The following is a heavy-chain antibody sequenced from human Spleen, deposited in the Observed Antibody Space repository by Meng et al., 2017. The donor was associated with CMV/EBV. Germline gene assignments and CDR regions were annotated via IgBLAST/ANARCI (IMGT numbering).Heavy chain of an antibody. CDR1: GFTFSSYS. V-gene: IGHV3-7*01. J-gene: IGHJ4*02. Sequence: GESLKISCAASGFTFSSYSMNWVRQAPGKGLEWVANIKQDGSEKYYVDSVKGRFTISRDNAKNSLYLQMNSLRAEDTAVYYCARSQETWIQLWLPYYFDYWGQGTLVTVSS. D-gene: IGHD5-18*01. CDR2: IKQDGSEK. CDR3: ARSQETWIQLWLPYYFDY.